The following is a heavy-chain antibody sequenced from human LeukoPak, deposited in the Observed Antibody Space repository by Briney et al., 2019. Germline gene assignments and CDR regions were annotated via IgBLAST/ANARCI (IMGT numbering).Heavy chain of an antibody. CDR1: GLTLGDAW. Sequence: GGSLRLSCEVSGLTLGDAWIHWVRQVPGKGLEWVGRMKDKAGGGTPDYAAPVIGRFTISRDDSKNTLYLQMSSLKIEDGGVYYCTSDFGWGQGTMVAVSS. CDR3: TSDFG. V-gene: IGHV3-15*01. D-gene: IGHD3-10*01. J-gene: IGHJ3*01. CDR2: MKDKAGGGTP.